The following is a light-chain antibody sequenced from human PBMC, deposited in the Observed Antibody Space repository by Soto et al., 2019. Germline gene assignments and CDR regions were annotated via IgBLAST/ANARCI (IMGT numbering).Light chain of an antibody. CDR2: GAS. Sequence: EIVMTQSPATLSVSPGERATLSCRASQSVSNNLAWHQQKPGHAPRLLIYGASTRATGIPARFSGSGSGTAFPLTISILQSEDVAVYYCQQYNKWPWTFGHGTKVEIK. J-gene: IGKJ1*01. CDR1: QSVSNN. CDR3: QQYNKWPWT. V-gene: IGKV3-15*01.